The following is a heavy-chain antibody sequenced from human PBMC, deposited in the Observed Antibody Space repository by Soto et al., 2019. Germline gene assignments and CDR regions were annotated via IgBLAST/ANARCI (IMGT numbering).Heavy chain of an antibody. J-gene: IGHJ4*02. CDR2: ISGSGGST. CDR3: AKDRPDYIWGSYRLPYGY. V-gene: IGHV3-23*01. D-gene: IGHD3-16*02. CDR1: GFTFSSYA. Sequence: GGSLRLSCAASGFTFSSYAMSWVRQAPGKGLEWVSAISGSGGSTYYADTVKGRFTISRDNSKNTLYLQMNSLRAEDTAVYYCAKDRPDYIWGSYRLPYGYWGQGTLVTVSS.